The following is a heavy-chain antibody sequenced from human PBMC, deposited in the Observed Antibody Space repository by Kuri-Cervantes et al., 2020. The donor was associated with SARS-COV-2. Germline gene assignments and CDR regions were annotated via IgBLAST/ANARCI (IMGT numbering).Heavy chain of an antibody. D-gene: IGHD3-22*01. V-gene: IGHV3-7*05. CDR2: IKQDGSEK. Sequence: GESLKISCAASGFTFSNYWMRWVRQAPGKGLEWVATIKQDGSEKYYVDSVKGRFTISRDNAKNSVYLQMNSLRAEDTALYHCARGAHYYDSSSYPEWFDPWGQGTLVTVSS. CDR1: GFTFSNYW. CDR3: ARGAHYYDSSSYPEWFDP. J-gene: IGHJ5*02.